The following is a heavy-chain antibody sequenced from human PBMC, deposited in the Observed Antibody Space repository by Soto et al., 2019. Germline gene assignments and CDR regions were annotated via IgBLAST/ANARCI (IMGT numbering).Heavy chain of an antibody. Sequence: PWESLKISCKGSGYSFTIYWIGWVRQMPGKGLEWMGIIYPGDSDTRYSPSFQGQVTISADKSISTAYLQWSSLKASDTAMYYCERLRFWEWARAGINYYYYCGMDVWGQGTTVTVSS. CDR3: ERLRFWEWARAGINYYYYCGMDV. CDR1: GYSFTIYW. V-gene: IGHV5-51*01. CDR2: IYPGDSDT. D-gene: IGHD3-3*01. J-gene: IGHJ6*02.